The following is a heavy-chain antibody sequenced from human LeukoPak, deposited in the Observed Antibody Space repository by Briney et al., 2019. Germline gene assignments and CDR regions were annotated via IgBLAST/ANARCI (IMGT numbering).Heavy chain of an antibody. J-gene: IGHJ4*02. CDR1: GFTFTSYW. V-gene: IGHV3-7*04. CDR3: ARDAGGWGYYFDY. Sequence: GGSLRRSCAASGFTFTSYWMSWVRQAPGKGLEWVANIKQDGSEKYYVDSVKGRFTISRDNAKNSLYLQMNSLRVEDTAVYYCARDAGGWGYYFDYWGQGTLVTVSS. CDR2: IKQDGSEK. D-gene: IGHD6-19*01.